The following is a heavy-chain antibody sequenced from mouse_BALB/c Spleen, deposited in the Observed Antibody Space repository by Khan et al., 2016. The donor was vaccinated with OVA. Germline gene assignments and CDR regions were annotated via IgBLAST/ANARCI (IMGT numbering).Heavy chain of an antibody. CDR1: GYSITSDYA. CDR2: ISYSGRT. V-gene: IGHV3-2*02. J-gene: IGHJ2*01. D-gene: IGHD1-1*01. Sequence: EVQLQESGPGLVKPSQSLSLTCTVTGYSITSDYAWNWIRQFPGNKLEWMGYISYSGRTSYNPSLKSRTSITRDTSKNQFFLQLNSVTTEDTAAYYCASSVTITAVVATDFDYWGQGTTLTVSS. CDR3: ASSVTITAVVATDFDY.